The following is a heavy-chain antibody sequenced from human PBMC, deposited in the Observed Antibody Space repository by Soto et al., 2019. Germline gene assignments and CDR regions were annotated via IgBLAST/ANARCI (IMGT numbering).Heavy chain of an antibody. V-gene: IGHV3-23*01. CDR2: ISGSGGST. CDR1: GFTFSSYA. J-gene: IGHJ4*02. Sequence: PGGSLRLSCAASGFTFSSYAMSWVRQASGKGLEWVSGISGSGGSTYHADSVKGRFTIARDNSKNTLYLQMNSLSAEATAVYCCAKTPCCSDGSAYYVDYWGQGTMVTVSS. CDR3: AKTPCCSDGSAYYVDY. D-gene: IGHD3-22*01.